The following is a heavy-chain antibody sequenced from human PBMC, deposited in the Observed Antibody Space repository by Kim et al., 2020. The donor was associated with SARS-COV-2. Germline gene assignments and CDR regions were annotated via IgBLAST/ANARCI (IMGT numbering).Heavy chain of an antibody. CDR1: GYTFTSYG. J-gene: IGHJ4*02. CDR3: ARFVVVTAITYYFDY. D-gene: IGHD2-21*02. CDR2: ISAYNGNT. Sequence: ASVKVSCKASGYTFTSYGISWVRQAPGQGLEWMGWISAYNGNTNYAQKLQGRVTMTTDTSTSTAYMELRSLRSDDTAVYYCARFVVVTAITYYFDYWGQGTLVTVSS. V-gene: IGHV1-18*01.